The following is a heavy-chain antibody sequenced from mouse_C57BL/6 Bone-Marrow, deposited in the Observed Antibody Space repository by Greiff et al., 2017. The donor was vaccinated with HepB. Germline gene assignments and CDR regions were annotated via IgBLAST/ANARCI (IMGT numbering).Heavy chain of an antibody. CDR2: ISYSGST. J-gene: IGHJ1*03. V-gene: IGHV3-8*01. CDR3: ARRRSTMVTTWYFDV. Sequence: EVKLMESGPGLAKPSQTLSLTCSVTGYSITSDYWNWIRKFPGNKLEYMGYISYSGSTYYNPSLKSRISITRDTSKNQYYLQLNFVTTEDTATYYCARRRSTMVTTWYFDVWGTGTTVTVSS. CDR1: GYSITSDY. D-gene: IGHD2-2*01.